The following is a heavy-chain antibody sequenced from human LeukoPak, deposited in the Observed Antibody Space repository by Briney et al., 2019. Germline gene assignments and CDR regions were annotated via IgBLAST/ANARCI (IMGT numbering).Heavy chain of an antibody. V-gene: IGHV3-48*01. Sequence: GGSLRLSCAPSGFTFSSYSMNWVRQAPGKGLEGVSYISSSSSTIYSADSVKGRFTISRDNAKNSLYLQMNSLRAEDTAVYCCARVGAYYDFWSGLAIDRKFDYWGQGTLVTVSS. J-gene: IGHJ4*02. CDR2: ISSSSSTI. D-gene: IGHD3-3*01. CDR3: ARVGAYYDFWSGLAIDRKFDY. CDR1: GFTFSSYS.